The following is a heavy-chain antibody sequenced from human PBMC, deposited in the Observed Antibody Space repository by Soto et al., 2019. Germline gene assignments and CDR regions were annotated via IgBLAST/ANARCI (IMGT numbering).Heavy chain of an antibody. CDR1: GYTFTSYD. J-gene: IGHJ5*02. Sequence: QVHLVQSGAEVRKPGASVKVSCKASGYTFTSYDINWVREATGQGLEWMGWMNPNSGNTAYAQKFQGRVTMTRNTSISTAHTELRSLRSDDTAVYYCARERTRGFEAWGQGTLVTVSS. CDR2: MNPNSGNT. V-gene: IGHV1-8*01. CDR3: ARERTRGFEA.